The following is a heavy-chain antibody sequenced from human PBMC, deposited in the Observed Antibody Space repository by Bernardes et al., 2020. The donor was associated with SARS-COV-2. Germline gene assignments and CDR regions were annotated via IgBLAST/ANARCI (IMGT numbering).Heavy chain of an antibody. CDR2: ISYDGSNK. V-gene: IGHV3-30*03. CDR1: GFTFSSYG. Sequence: GSLRLSCAASGFTFSSYGMHWVRPAPGKGLEWVAVISYDGSNKYYADSVKGRFTISRDNSKNTLYLQMNSLRAEDTAVYYCAGIPATARYYYYYYGMDVWGQGTTVTVSS. D-gene: IGHD2-2*01. J-gene: IGHJ6*02. CDR3: AGIPATARYYYYYYGMDV.